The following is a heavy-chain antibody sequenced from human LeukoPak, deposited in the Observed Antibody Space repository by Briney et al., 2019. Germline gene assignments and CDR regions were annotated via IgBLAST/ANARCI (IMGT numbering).Heavy chain of an antibody. CDR2: IYSGGST. CDR1: GFTVSSNY. CDR3: ARGDGEEVPETRLLGF. V-gene: IGHV3-66*01. J-gene: IGHJ4*02. D-gene: IGHD2-2*01. Sequence: GGSLRLSCAASGFTVSSNYMSWVRQAPGKGLEWVSLIYSGGSTYYVDSVKGRFTISRDNSKNTLYLQMNSVRAEDTAVYYCARGDGEEVPETRLLGFWGQGTLVTVSS.